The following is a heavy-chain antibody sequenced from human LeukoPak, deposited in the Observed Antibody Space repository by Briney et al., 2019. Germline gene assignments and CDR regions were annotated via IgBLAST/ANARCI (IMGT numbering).Heavy chain of an antibody. CDR3: VRGGTYWTVS. CDR1: GFVSSASY. J-gene: IGHJ5*01. V-gene: IGHV3-7*01. Sequence: GRPLRLACAASGFVSSASYTSWVRKAPGKGLEWVATIKPDGSEKYHVDSVSGRFTISRDNTNDSLFLQMNSLRVDDTAVYYCVRGGTYWTVSWGQGTLVNVS. CDR2: IKPDGSEK.